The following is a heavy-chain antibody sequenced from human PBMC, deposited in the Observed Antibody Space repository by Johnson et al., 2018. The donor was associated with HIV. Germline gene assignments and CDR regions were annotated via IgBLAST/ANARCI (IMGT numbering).Heavy chain of an antibody. V-gene: IGHV3-66*03. CDR3: ARDQGGNHNAFDI. Sequence: VQLVESGGGLIQPGGSLRLSCAASGFTVSSNYMSWVRQAPGKGLEWVSVLYSGGSTYYADSVKGRFSISRDNSKNTLYLQMNSLRAEGTAVYYCARDQGGNHNAFDIWGQGTMVTVSS. J-gene: IGHJ3*02. CDR1: GFTVSSNY. CDR2: LYSGGST. D-gene: IGHD1-14*01.